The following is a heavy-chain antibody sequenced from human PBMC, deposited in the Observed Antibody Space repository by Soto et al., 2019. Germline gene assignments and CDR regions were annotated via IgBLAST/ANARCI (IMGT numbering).Heavy chain of an antibody. J-gene: IGHJ4*02. V-gene: IGHV3-33*01. CDR3: ATREGYYYDSSGYSHGY. CDR2: IWYDGSNK. D-gene: IGHD3-22*01. Sequence: PGGSLRLSCAASGFTFSSYGMHWVRQAPGKGLEWVAVIWYDGSNKYYADSVKGRFTVSRDNSKNTLYLQMNSLRAEDTAVYYCATREGYYYDSSGYSHGYWGQGT. CDR1: GFTFSSYG.